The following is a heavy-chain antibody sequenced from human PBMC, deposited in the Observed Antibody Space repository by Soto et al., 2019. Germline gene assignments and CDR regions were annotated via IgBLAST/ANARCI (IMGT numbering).Heavy chain of an antibody. CDR1: GFTFDDYA. CDR2: ISWNSGSI. Sequence: EVQLVESGGGLVQPGRSLRLSCAASGFTFDDYAMHWVRQAPGKGLEWVSGISWNSGSIGYADSVKGRFTISRDNAKNSLYLQMNSLRAEDTALYDCAKGGIAARSPFDYWGQGTLVTVSS. J-gene: IGHJ4*02. D-gene: IGHD6-6*01. CDR3: AKGGIAARSPFDY. V-gene: IGHV3-9*01.